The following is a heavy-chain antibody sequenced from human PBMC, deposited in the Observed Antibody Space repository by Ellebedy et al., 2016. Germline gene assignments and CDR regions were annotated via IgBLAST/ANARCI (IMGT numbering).Heavy chain of an antibody. Sequence: SETLSLTXTVSGGPISSRSYYWGWIRQPPGKGLEWIGEINHRGSTNYNPSLKSRVTISVDSSKNQFSLKLSSVTAADTAVYYCAGSRFLSYSSIWVPLDNWGQGTLVAVSS. J-gene: IGHJ4*02. D-gene: IGHD6-13*01. CDR1: GGPISSRSYY. CDR3: AGSRFLSYSSIWVPLDN. CDR2: INHRGST. V-gene: IGHV4-39*07.